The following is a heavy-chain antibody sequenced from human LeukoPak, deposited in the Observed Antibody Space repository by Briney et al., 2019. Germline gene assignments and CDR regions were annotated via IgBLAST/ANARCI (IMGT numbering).Heavy chain of an antibody. J-gene: IGHJ6*03. V-gene: IGHV4-59*01. CDR1: GGSISSYY. CDR3: ARPLTGYYYYYMDV. D-gene: IGHD3-9*01. CDR2: IYYSGST. Sequence: SETLSLTCTVSGGSISSYYWSWIRQPPGKGLEWIGYIYYSGSTNYNPSLKSRVTISVDTSKNQFSLKLSSVTAADTAVYYCARPLTGYYYYYMDVWGKGTTVTISS.